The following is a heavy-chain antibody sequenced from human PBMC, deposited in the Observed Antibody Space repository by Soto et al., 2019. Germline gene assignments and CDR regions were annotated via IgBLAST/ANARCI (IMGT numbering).Heavy chain of an antibody. D-gene: IGHD3-10*01. CDR3: ARGVTMVRGVIHTPYFDC. Sequence: QVQLQESGPGLVKPSQTLSLTCTVSGGSISSGGYYWSWIRQHPGKGLEWIGYIYYSGSTYYNPSLKSRVXIXVYXSKNPFSLKLSSVTAADTAVYYCARGVTMVRGVIHTPYFDCWGQGTLVTVSS. J-gene: IGHJ4*02. V-gene: IGHV4-31*03. CDR1: GGSISSGGYY. CDR2: IYYSGST.